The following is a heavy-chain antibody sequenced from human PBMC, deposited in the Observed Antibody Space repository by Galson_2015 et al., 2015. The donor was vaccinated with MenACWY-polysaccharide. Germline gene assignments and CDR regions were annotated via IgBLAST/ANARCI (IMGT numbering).Heavy chain of an antibody. CDR2: INQPGRDK. V-gene: IGHV3-7*01. CDR3: ARPSSGGSYYND. J-gene: IGHJ4*02. Sequence: SLRLSCAASGFSFSTYWMSWVRQAPGKGLEWVANINQPGRDKYYVDSVRGRLTISRDNAKNSVYLQMDSLRAEDTAVYYCARPSSGGSYYNDWGQGTLVTVSS. D-gene: IGHD2-15*01. CDR1: GFSFSTYW.